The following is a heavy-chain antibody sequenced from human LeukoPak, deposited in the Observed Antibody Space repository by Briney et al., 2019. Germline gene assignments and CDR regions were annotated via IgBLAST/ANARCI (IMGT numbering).Heavy chain of an antibody. CDR1: GFTFNSYN. Sequence: GGSLRLSCAASGFTFNSYNINWVRQAPGKGLEWVSSIRSSGSFTYYADSVKGRFTISRDNAKNSLYLQMNSLRAEDTAVYYCARDREAMAGYYFDYWGQGTLVTVSS. CDR3: ARDREAMAGYYFDY. J-gene: IGHJ4*02. D-gene: IGHD6-19*01. CDR2: IRSSGSFT. V-gene: IGHV3-21*01.